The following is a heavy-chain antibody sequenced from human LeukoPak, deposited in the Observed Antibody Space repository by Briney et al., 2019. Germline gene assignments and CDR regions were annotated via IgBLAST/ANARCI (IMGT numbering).Heavy chain of an antibody. CDR2: INHSGST. Sequence: SETLSLTCAAYGGTFSGYYWSWIRQPPGKGLEWIGDINHSGSTNYNPSLKSRVTISVDTSKNQFSLKLSSVTAADTAVYYCARGGGLLRNWFDARGQGTLATVSS. V-gene: IGHV4-34*01. CDR1: GGTFSGYY. D-gene: IGHD3-22*01. CDR3: ARGGGLLRNWFDA. J-gene: IGHJ5*02.